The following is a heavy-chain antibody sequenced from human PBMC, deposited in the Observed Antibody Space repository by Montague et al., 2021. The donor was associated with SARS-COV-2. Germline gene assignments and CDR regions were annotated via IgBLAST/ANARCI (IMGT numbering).Heavy chain of an antibody. D-gene: IGHD2-15*01. CDR2: IYASGGT. J-gene: IGHJ4*02. CDR3: ASGVVAAPPAVDY. CDR1: GEPISGFF. V-gene: IGHV4-4*07. Sequence: SETLSLTCSVSGEPISGFFWNWIRQPAGKGLEWIGRIYASGGTDYNPSLESRVTMSVDTSKNQFSLKVNSVTAADTAMYYCASGVVAAPPAVDYWGRGTLVTVSS.